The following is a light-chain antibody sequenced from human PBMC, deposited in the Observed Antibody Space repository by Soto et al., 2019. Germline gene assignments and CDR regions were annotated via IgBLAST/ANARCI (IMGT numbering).Light chain of an antibody. CDR2: AAS. CDR1: QDINIY. Sequence: DIQMTQSPSSLSASVGDRVTITCRASQDINIYLAWFQQKPGKVPKSLIYAASSLQSGVPSKFSGSGSGTDFTLTISSLQPEDFATYYCQQYKSFPLTFGQGTRLEIK. J-gene: IGKJ5*01. CDR3: QQYKSFPLT. V-gene: IGKV1-16*02.